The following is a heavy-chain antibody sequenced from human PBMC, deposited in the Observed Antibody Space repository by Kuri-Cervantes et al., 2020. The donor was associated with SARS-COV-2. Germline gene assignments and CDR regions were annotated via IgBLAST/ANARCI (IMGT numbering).Heavy chain of an antibody. D-gene: IGHD4-17*01. V-gene: IGHV3-30*05. Sequence: GESLKISCAASGFTFSSYGMHWVRQAPGKGLEWVAVISYDGSNKYYADSVKGRFTISRDNSKNTLYLQMNSLRAEDTAVYYCARDMGYGDYEASDYYYGMDVWGQGTTVTVSS. CDR2: ISYDGSNK. CDR1: GFTFSSYG. J-gene: IGHJ6*02. CDR3: ARDMGYGDYEASDYYYGMDV.